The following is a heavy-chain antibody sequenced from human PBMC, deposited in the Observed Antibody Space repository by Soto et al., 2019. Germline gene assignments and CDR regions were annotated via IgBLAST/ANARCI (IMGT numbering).Heavy chain of an antibody. J-gene: IGHJ5*02. D-gene: IGHD6-13*01. CDR3: AKDPATGYSSSSILGWFDP. V-gene: IGHV1-2*02. CDR1: GFSFTGYY. CDR2: INAHSGGT. Sequence: ASVKVSCKASGFSFTGYYIHWLRQAPGQGLEWMGWINAHSGGTEYAQKFQGRVTLTRDTSIATAYLTLTSLTSDDTALYYCAKDPATGYSSSSILGWFDPWGQGTLVTGSS.